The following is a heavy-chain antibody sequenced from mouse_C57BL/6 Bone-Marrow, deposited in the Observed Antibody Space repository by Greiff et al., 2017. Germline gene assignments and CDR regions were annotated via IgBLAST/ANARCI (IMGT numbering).Heavy chain of an antibody. D-gene: IGHD2-1*01. Sequence: VKLVESGPGLVAPSQSLSITCTVSGFSLTSYAISWVRQPPGKGLEWLGVIWTGGGTNYTSALKSRLSISKDNSKSQVFLKMNSLQTDDTARYYCASLYYAGFAYWGQGTLVTVSA. J-gene: IGHJ3*01. CDR2: IWTGGGT. V-gene: IGHV2-9-1*01. CDR1: GFSLTSYA. CDR3: ASLYYAGFAY.